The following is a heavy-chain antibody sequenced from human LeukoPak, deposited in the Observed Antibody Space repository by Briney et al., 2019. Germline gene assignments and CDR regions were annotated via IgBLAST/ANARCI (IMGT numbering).Heavy chain of an antibody. CDR1: GFIFSTYG. J-gene: IGHJ4*02. D-gene: IGHD2-2*01. CDR3: ANLGGEIPADKIGPAGY. V-gene: IGHV3-30*02. Sequence: GGSLRLSCEASGFIFSTYGMHWVRQAPGKGLEWVAFIRFDGTNKYYEDSVKGRFTISRDNSKNTLYLQMNSLRTEDTAVYYCANLGGEIPADKIGPAGYWGQGTLVTVSS. CDR2: IRFDGTNK.